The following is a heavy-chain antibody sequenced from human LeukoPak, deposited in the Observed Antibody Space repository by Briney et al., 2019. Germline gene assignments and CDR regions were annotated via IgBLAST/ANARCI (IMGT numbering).Heavy chain of an antibody. V-gene: IGHV4-38-2*02. CDR3: AKDGSPYYDLMTGQDAFDF. CDR1: GYSISSGYY. D-gene: IGHD3-9*01. CDR2: IYHSGST. Sequence: PSETPSLTCTVSGYSISSGYYWGWVRQPPGKGLEWIGNIYHSGSTYYNPSLKSRVTMSVDTSKNQFSLKLSSVTAADTAVYYCAKDGSPYYDLMTGQDAFDFWGQGTMVTVSS. J-gene: IGHJ3*01.